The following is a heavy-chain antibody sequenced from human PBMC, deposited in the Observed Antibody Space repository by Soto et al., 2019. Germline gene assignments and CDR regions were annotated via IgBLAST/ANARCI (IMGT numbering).Heavy chain of an antibody. CDR1: GGTFNNFG. J-gene: IGHJ5*02. D-gene: IGHD1-26*01. Sequence: QVQLVQSGAEVKKPGSSVTVSCKASGGTFNNFGISWVRQAPGQGLEWMGGIIPIFRTANYAQTFHGRVTITADESTRAVFMELSSLTSKDTAMYYCATSPLRGGYPGYFDPWGQGTLVTVSS. V-gene: IGHV1-69*01. CDR3: ATSPLRGGYPGYFDP. CDR2: IIPIFRTA.